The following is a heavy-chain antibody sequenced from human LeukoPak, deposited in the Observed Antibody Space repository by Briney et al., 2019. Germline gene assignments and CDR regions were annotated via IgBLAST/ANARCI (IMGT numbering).Heavy chain of an antibody. CDR1: GFTFSSYS. D-gene: IGHD6-13*01. J-gene: IGHJ5*02. CDR2: ISSSSSTI. CDR3: ASVEVAAAA. V-gene: IGHV3-48*01. Sequence: GGSLRLSCAASGFTFSSYSMNWVRQAPGKGLEWVSYISSSSSTIYYADSVKGRFTISRDNAKNSPYLQMNSLRAEDTAVYYCASVEVAAAAWGQGTLVTVSS.